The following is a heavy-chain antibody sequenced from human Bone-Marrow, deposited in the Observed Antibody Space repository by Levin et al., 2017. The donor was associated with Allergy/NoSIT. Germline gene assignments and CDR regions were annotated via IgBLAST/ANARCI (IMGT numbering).Heavy chain of an antibody. CDR1: GYMFANFG. D-gene: IGHD3-3*01. Sequence: GESLKISCKASGYMFANFGITWVRQAPGQGLEWMGWISGYNGNTHYAQNLQGRVTMTTDTSASTAYMDLRRLRSDDPAVYYCARVGITTFGVVHAGRGMDVWGQGTTVTVSS. J-gene: IGHJ6*02. CDR3: ARVGITTFGVVHAGRGMDV. CDR2: ISGYNGNT. V-gene: IGHV1-18*01.